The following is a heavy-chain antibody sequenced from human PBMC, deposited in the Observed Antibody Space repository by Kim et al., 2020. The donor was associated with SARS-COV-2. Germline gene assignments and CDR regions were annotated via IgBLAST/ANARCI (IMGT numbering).Heavy chain of an antibody. Sequence: SETLSLTCAVYGGSFSGYYWSWIRQPPGKGLEWIGEINHSGSTNYNPSLKSRVTISVDTSKNQFSLKLSSVTAADTAVYYCAREGSSSWYWGHFDYWGQGTLVTVSS. CDR1: GGSFSGYY. V-gene: IGHV4-34*01. J-gene: IGHJ4*02. D-gene: IGHD6-13*01. CDR2: INHSGST. CDR3: AREGSSSWYWGHFDY.